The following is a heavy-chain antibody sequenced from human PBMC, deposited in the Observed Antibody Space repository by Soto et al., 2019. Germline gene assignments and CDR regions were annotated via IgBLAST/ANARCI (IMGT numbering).Heavy chain of an antibody. D-gene: IGHD3-16*01. CDR1: GFTFSSYA. Sequence: LRLSCAASGFTFSSYAMSWVRQAPGKGLEWVSAISGSGGSTYYADSVKGRFTISRDNSKNTLYLQVHSLTAEDTAVYYCAKDRRAGGNSAFYFDFWGQGAQVTVSS. CDR3: AKDRRAGGNSAFYFDF. V-gene: IGHV3-23*01. CDR2: ISGSGGST. J-gene: IGHJ4*02.